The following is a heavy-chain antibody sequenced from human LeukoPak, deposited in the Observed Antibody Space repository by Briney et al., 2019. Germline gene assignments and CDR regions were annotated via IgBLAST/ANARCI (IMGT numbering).Heavy chain of an antibody. D-gene: IGHD3-9*01. V-gene: IGHV4-61*02. J-gene: IGHJ5*02. Sequence: SETLSLTCIVSGGSISSGSYYWSWIRQPAGKGLEWIGRIYTSGSTNYNPSLKSRVTMSVDTSKNQFSLKLSSVTAADTSVYYCARDHTRRYYDILTGHNWFDPWGQGTLVTVSS. CDR2: IYTSGST. CDR1: GGSISSGSYY. CDR3: ARDHTRRYYDILTGHNWFDP.